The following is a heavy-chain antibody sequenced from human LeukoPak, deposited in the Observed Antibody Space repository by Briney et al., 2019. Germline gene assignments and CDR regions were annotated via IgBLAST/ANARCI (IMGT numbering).Heavy chain of an antibody. CDR3: ARDQRITIFGAYYYMDV. D-gene: IGHD3-3*01. CDR2: IYTSGST. J-gene: IGHJ6*03. Sequence: PSQTLSLTCTVSGGSISSGSYYWSWIRQPAGKGLEWIGRIYTSGSTNYNPSLKSRVTISVDTSKNQFSLKLSSVTAADTAVYYCARDQRITIFGAYYYMDVWGKGTTVTVSS. CDR1: GGSISSGSYY. V-gene: IGHV4-61*02.